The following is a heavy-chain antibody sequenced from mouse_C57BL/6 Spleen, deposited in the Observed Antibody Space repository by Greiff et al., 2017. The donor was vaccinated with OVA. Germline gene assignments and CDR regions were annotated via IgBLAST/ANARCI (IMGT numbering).Heavy chain of an antibody. J-gene: IGHJ4*01. Sequence: QVQLQQPGAELVMPGASVKLSCKASGYTFTSYWMHWVKQRPGPGLEWIGEIAPSDSYTNYNQKFKGKSTLTVDKSSSTAYMQLSSLTSEDSAVYYCARSLITGNAMDYWGQGTSVTVSS. V-gene: IGHV1-69*01. CDR3: ARSLITGNAMDY. CDR1: GYTFTSYW. CDR2: IAPSDSYT. D-gene: IGHD1-1*01.